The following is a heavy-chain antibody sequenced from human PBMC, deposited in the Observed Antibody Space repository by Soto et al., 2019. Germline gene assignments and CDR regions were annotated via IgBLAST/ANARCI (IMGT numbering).Heavy chain of an antibody. CDR2: ISVHNGYT. D-gene: IGHD1-1*01. Sequence: QVQLAQSGAEVKKPGASVTVSCKASGYTFSSYGISWVRQAPGQGLEWVGWISVHNGYTKYATELQGRVTMTTDTSSSTAYMELRSLRSDDSAVYFCARLEHNFGPHDYWGQGTLVTVTS. V-gene: IGHV1-18*01. J-gene: IGHJ4*02. CDR1: GYTFSSYG. CDR3: ARLEHNFGPHDY.